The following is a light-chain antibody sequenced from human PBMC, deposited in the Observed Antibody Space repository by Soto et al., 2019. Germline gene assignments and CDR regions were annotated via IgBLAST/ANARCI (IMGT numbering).Light chain of an antibody. CDR3: HQYGSSPRT. J-gene: IGKJ1*01. V-gene: IGKV1-5*01. CDR2: DAS. Sequence: DIQMTQSPSTLSACVGDRVTISCRASQSISGWLAWYQQKPGKAPKLLIYDASSLESGVPSRFSGSGSGTDFTLTISRLEPEDFAVYYCHQYGSSPRTFGQGTKVDIK. CDR1: QSISGW.